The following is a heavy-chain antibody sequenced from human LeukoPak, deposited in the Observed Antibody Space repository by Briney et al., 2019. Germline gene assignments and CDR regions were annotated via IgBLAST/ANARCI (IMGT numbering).Heavy chain of an antibody. CDR1: GFTVSSYG. CDR3: AKDTYYYDSSGSYLN. CDR2: ISGSGGST. D-gene: IGHD3-22*01. Sequence: PGGSLRLSCAASGFTVSSYGMSWVRQAPGKGLEWVSAISGSGGSTYYADSVKGRFTISRDNSKNTLYLQMNSLRAEDTAVYYCAKDTYYYDSSGSYLNWGQGTLVTISS. V-gene: IGHV3-23*01. J-gene: IGHJ4*02.